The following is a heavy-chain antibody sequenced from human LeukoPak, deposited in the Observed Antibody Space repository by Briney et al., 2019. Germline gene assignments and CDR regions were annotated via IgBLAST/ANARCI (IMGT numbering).Heavy chain of an antibody. Sequence: GSLRLSCAASGFTFNSYAMNWVRQAPGRGLEWVSGISGSGGSTYYADSVKGRFNISRDNSNNTVYVQMNILTAEDTAIYYCAKDRGLVGATPSNFDYWGQGTLVTVSS. CDR3: AKDRGLVGATPSNFDY. CDR2: ISGSGGST. D-gene: IGHD1-26*01. J-gene: IGHJ4*02. CDR1: GFTFNSYA. V-gene: IGHV3-23*01.